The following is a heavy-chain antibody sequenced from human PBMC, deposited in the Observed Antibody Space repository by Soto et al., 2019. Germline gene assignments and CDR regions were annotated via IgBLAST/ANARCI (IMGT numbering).Heavy chain of an antibody. CDR2: VHYSGST. V-gene: IGHV4-39*07. D-gene: IGHD3-22*01. J-gene: IGHJ4*02. CDR3: ARVAGYDSSGELDY. CDR1: GGSISSSSYY. Sequence: SETLSLTCTVSGGSISSSSYYWGWIRQPPGKGLECIGSVHYSGSTYYNPSLKSRVTISVDTSKNQFSLKLSSVTAADTAVYYCARVAGYDSSGELDYWGQGTLVTVS.